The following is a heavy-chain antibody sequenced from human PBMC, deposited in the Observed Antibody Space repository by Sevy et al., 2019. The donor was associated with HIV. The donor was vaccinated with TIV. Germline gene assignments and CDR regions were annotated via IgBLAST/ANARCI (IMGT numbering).Heavy chain of an antibody. D-gene: IGHD4-17*01. Sequence: GGSLRLSCAASGFTFSDSAMFWVRQASGKGLEWVCRIRTKPNNYATALAASVKDRFTISRDDSKNTTYLQMSSLKAEDTALYCCTRGYGRFDFWGQGALVTVSS. V-gene: IGHV3-73*01. CDR1: GFTFSDSA. CDR3: TRGYGRFDF. J-gene: IGHJ4*02. CDR2: IRTKPNNYAT.